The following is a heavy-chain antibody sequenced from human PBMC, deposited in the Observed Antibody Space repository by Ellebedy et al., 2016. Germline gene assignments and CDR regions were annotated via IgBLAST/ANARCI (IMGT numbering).Heavy chain of an antibody. Sequence: GESLKISXVVSGFTFSSYYMSWVRQAPEKGLEWVANIKPDGSEKYYVDSVKGRFTVSRDNAKNSLFLQMDSLRAEDTGVYYCATEQWINGGQWGQGTLVTVSS. CDR2: IKPDGSEK. J-gene: IGHJ4*02. CDR1: GFTFSSYY. D-gene: IGHD5-12*01. V-gene: IGHV3-7*04. CDR3: ATEQWINGGQ.